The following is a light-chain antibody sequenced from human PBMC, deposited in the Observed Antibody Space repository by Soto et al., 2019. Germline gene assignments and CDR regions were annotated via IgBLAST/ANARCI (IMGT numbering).Light chain of an antibody. CDR2: RDY. V-gene: IGLV3-9*01. J-gene: IGLJ2*01. Sequence: SYELTQPLSVSVALGQTARSTCVGNNIGSKNVHWYQQKPGQAPVLVIYRDYNRPSGIPERFSGSNSVNTATLSISRAQAGDEADYYCQVWDRRTHVVFGGGTKLTVL. CDR3: QVWDRRTHVV. CDR1: NIGSKN.